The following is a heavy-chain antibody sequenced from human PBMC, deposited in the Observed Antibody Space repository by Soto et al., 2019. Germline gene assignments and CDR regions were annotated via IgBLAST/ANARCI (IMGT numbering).Heavy chain of an antibody. J-gene: IGHJ4*02. CDR3: ARGKANPTLYDY. Sequence: QVQLQESGPGLVKPSGTLSLTCAVSGVSISGSNWWAWVRQPPGKGLEWIGEVYHSGTTSYNPSLKSRVTISVDKCSNRFSLKLNSVTAADTGVYFCARGKANPTLYDYWGQGTLVTVSS. CDR1: GVSISGSNW. V-gene: IGHV4-4*02. CDR2: VYHSGTT.